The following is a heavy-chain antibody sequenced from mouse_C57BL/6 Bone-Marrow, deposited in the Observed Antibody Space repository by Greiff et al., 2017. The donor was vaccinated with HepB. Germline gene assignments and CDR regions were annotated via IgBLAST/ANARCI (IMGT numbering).Heavy chain of an antibody. Sequence: QVQLKESGAELVRPGASVTLSCKASGYTFPDYEMHWVKQTPVHGLEWIGAIDPETGGTAYNQKFKGKAILTADKSSSTAYMELRSLTSEDSAVYYCTRREGWNYERYWGQGTTLTVSS. V-gene: IGHV1-15*01. CDR3: TRREGWNYERY. CDR1: GYTFPDYE. CDR2: IDPETGGT. D-gene: IGHD1-1*01. J-gene: IGHJ2*01.